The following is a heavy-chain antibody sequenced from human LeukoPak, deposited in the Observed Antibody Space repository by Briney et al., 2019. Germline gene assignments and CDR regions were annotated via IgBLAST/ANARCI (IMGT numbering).Heavy chain of an antibody. CDR1: GGSITSSSYY. D-gene: IGHD6-13*01. Sequence: SETLSLTCSVSGGSITSSSYYWAWIRQPPGKGLEWIGSIYYSGSTYYNPSLKSRVTISVDTPKNQFSLKLSSVTAADTAVYYCARPSREVCYGMDVWGQGTTVTVSS. J-gene: IGHJ6*02. CDR3: ARPSREVCYGMDV. V-gene: IGHV4-39*01. CDR2: IYYSGST.